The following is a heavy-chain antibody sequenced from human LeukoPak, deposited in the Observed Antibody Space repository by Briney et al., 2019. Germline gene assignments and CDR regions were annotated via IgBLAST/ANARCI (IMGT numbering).Heavy chain of an antibody. J-gene: IGHJ5*02. Sequence: SETLSLTCTVSGGSISSGYYWGWMRQPPGKGLEGIGSIYHSGSTYYNPSLKSRVTISVDTSKNQFSLKLSSVTAADTAVYYCAREGIAASARTSWFDPWGQGILVTVSS. CDR3: AREGIAASARTSWFDP. V-gene: IGHV4-38-2*02. D-gene: IGHD6-13*01. CDR2: IYHSGST. CDR1: GGSISSGYY.